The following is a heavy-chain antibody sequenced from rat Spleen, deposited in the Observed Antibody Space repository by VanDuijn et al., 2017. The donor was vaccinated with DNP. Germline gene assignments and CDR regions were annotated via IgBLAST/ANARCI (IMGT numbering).Heavy chain of an antibody. CDR3: AGSPESSYIYLPWAY. CDR2: IQSGGNT. CDR1: GFSLTNYH. Sequence: QVQLKESGPGLVQPSQTLSLTCTVSGFSLTNYHVHWVRQPPGKGLEWMGRIQSGGNTDYNSALKSRLSISRDTSKSQVFLKMNSLQIEDTATYYCAGSPESSYIYLPWAYWGQGTLVTVSS. D-gene: IGHD1-2*01. V-gene: IGHV2-27*01. J-gene: IGHJ3*01.